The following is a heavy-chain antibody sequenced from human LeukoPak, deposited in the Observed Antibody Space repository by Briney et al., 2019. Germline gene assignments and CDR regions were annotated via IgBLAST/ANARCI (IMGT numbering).Heavy chain of an antibody. D-gene: IGHD5-18*01. CDR3: ARRDGYSYGRRIITGYFQH. CDR2: INPSGGST. J-gene: IGHJ1*01. CDR1: GYTFTSYY. Sequence: ASVKVSCKASGYTFTSYYMHWVRQAPGQGLEWMGIINPSGGSTSYAQKFQGRVTMTRDTSTSTVYMELSSLRSEDTAVYYCARRDGYSYGRRIITGYFQHWGQGTLVTVSS. V-gene: IGHV1-46*01.